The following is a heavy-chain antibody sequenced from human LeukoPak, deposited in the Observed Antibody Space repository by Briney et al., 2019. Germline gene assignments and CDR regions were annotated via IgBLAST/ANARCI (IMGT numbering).Heavy chain of an antibody. CDR2: IYYSGST. CDR3: AGGIAAAGLDY. V-gene: IGHV4-59*08. CDR1: GGSISSYY. Sequence: SETLSLTCTVSGGSISSYYWSWIRQPPGKGLEWIGYIYYSGSTNYNPSLKSRVTISVDTSWNQFSLKLSSVTAADTAVYYCAGGIAAAGLDYWGQGTLVTVSS. D-gene: IGHD6-13*01. J-gene: IGHJ4*02.